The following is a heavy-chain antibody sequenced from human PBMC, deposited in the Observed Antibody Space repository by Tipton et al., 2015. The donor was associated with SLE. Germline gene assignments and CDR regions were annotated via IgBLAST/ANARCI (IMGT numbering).Heavy chain of an antibody. CDR1: GGSFSGYY. Sequence: TLSLTCAVYGGSFSGYYWSWVRQLPGKGLEWIGFISPSGDPYNNPSLDSRVTISIDTSKNQFSLGLRSVTAADTAVYYCAREVNVVSDSDAFDIWGQGTVVTVS. J-gene: IGHJ3*02. CDR2: ISPSGDP. V-gene: IGHV4-34*09. CDR3: AREVNVVSDSDAFDI. D-gene: IGHD2-21*01.